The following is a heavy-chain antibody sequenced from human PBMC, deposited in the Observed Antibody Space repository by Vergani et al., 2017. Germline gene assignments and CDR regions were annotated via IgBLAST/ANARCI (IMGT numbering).Heavy chain of an antibody. D-gene: IGHD6-25*01. CDR2: IRYDGSNK. V-gene: IGHV3-30*02. Sequence: QVQLVESGGGVVQPGGSLRLSCAASGFTFSSYGMHWVRQAPGKGLEWVAFIRYDGSNKYYADSVKGRFTISRDNSKNTLYLQMNSLRDEDTAVYYCAKRAADPHNYGMDVWGQGTTVTVSS. CDR1: GFTFSSYG. CDR3: AKRAADPHNYGMDV. J-gene: IGHJ6*02.